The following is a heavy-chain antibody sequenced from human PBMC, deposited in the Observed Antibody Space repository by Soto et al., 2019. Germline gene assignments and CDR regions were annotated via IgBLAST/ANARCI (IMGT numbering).Heavy chain of an antibody. D-gene: IGHD2-8*02. Sequence: QVQLVQSGAEVKEPGTSVKVSWQASGGGINTFNNFAITWVRQAPGQGLEWLGGIIPIRGTTNYAQNFQGRVSLTVDSSTKTSFMELSDLTSDDKAVYYCARDGGVALGAEKVWGQGALVTVS. V-gene: IGHV1-69*01. CDR1: GGGINTFNNFA. J-gene: IGHJ4*02. CDR3: ARDGGVALGAEKV. CDR2: IIPIRGTT.